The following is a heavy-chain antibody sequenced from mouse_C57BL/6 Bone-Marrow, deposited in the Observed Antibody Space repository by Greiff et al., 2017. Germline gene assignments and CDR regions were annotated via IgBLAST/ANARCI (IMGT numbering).Heavy chain of an antibody. CDR1: GYTFTSYW. D-gene: IGHD1-1*01. Sequence: QVQLQQPGAELVRPGSSVKLSCKASGYTFTSYWMDWVKQRPGQGLEWIGNIYPSDSETHYNQKFKDKATLTVDKSSSTAYMQLSSLTSEVSAVYYSAKGIYYYGSSYFYFDYWGQGTTLTVSS. J-gene: IGHJ2*01. V-gene: IGHV1-61*01. CDR3: AKGIYYYGSSYFYFDY. CDR2: IYPSDSET.